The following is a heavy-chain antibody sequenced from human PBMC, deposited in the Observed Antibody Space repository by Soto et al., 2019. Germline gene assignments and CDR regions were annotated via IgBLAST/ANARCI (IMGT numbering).Heavy chain of an antibody. J-gene: IGHJ4*02. CDR2: IYGGETT. Sequence: GGSLRLSCAASGFTVSSNHMIWVRQAQGTGLECVSVIYGGETTYYADSVKGRFTISRDNSKNTLYLQMISLRVEDTAVYYCASRSSGGWAAFHYWGLGTLVTVSS. V-gene: IGHV3-66*01. D-gene: IGHD1-26*01. CDR1: GFTVSSNH. CDR3: ASRSSGGWAAFHY.